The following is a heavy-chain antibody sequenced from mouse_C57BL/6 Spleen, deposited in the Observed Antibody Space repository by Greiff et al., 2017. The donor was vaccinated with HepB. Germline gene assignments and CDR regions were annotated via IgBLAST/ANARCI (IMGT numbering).Heavy chain of an antibody. J-gene: IGHJ3*01. CDR1: GYAFSSSW. V-gene: IGHV1-82*01. D-gene: IGHD1-1*01. CDR2: IYPGDGDT. CDR3: AIDYYGSSSFAY. Sequence: VQLQQSGPELVKPGASVKISCKASGYAFSSSWMNWVKQRPGKGLEWIGRIYPGDGDTNYNGKFKGKATLTADKSSSTAYMQLSSLTSEDSAVYFGAIDYYGSSSFAYWGQGTLVTVSA.